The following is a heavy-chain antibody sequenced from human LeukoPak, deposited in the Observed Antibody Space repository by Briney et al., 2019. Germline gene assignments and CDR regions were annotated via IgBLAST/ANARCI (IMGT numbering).Heavy chain of an antibody. D-gene: IGHD7-27*01. CDR2: IYYSGST. J-gene: IGHJ6*02. CDR3: ATLLTGDGNYYGMDV. CDR1: GGSISSYY. Sequence: KPSETLSLTCTVSGGSISSYYWSWLRQPPGKGLEWIGYIYYSGSTNYNPSLKSRVTISVDTSKNQFSLKLSSVTAADTAVYYCATLLTGDGNYYGMDVRGQGTTVTVSS. V-gene: IGHV4-59*01.